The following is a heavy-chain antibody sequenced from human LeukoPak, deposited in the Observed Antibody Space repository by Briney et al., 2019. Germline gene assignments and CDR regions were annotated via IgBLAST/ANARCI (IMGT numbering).Heavy chain of an antibody. CDR3: ARGKPLRYFDWLNYYYYMDV. J-gene: IGHJ6*03. CDR2: IYYSGST. D-gene: IGHD3-9*01. Sequence: SETLSLTCTVSGGSISSYYWSWIRQPPGKGLEWIGYIYYSGSTNYNPSLKSRVTISVDTSKNQFSLKLSSVTAADTAVYYCARGKPLRYFDWLNYYYYMDVWGKGTTVTISS. CDR1: GGSISSYY. V-gene: IGHV4-59*01.